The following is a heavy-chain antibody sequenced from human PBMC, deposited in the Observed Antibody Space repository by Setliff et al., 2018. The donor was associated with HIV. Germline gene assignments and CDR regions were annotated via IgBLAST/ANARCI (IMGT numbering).Heavy chain of an antibody. CDR2: IIPIFGTA. Sequence: EASVKVSCKASGGTFSSYAISWVRQAPGQGLEWMGGIIPIFGTANYAQKFQGRVTITTDESTSTAYMELSSLRSGDTAVYYCARDRAARPHPRYFDLWGRGTLVTVSS. J-gene: IGHJ2*01. CDR1: GGTFSSYA. CDR3: ARDRAARPHPRYFDL. V-gene: IGHV1-69*05. D-gene: IGHD6-6*01.